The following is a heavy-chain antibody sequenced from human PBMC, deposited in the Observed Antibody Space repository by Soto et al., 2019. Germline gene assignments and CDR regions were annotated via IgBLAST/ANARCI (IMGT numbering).Heavy chain of an antibody. CDR1: GYSFSNNW. CDR2: MHPGDSDT. Sequence: EVQLVQSGAEVKKAGESLKISCKGSGYSFSNNWVGWVRQMPGKGLEWMGIMHPGDSDTRYSPSFQGQVTISADKSINTAYLQWSSLKPSDSAMYYCARHNRYSSTWFEGWFDPWGQGTLVNVSS. D-gene: IGHD6-13*01. J-gene: IGHJ5*02. CDR3: ARHNRYSSTWFEGWFDP. V-gene: IGHV5-51*03.